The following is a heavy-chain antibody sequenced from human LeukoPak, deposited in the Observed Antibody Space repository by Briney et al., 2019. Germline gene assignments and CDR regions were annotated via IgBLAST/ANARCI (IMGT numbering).Heavy chain of an antibody. Sequence: GGSLRLSCAASGFTFSTYWMTWVRQAPEKGLEWVANIKQDGSETYYVDSLKGRFTISRDNATNSLSLQMNSLRAEDKAMYYCARDRIFKGGSYYFDYWGRGTLVTVSS. D-gene: IGHD3-3*01. V-gene: IGHV3-7*01. J-gene: IGHJ4*02. CDR2: IKQDGSET. CDR1: GFTFSTYW. CDR3: ARDRIFKGGSYYFDY.